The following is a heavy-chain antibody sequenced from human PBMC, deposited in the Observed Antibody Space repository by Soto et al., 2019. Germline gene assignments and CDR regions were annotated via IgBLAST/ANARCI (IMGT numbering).Heavy chain of an antibody. J-gene: IGHJ3*02. D-gene: IGHD1-26*01. CDR2: ISYDGSNK. CDR1: GFTFSSYA. V-gene: IGHV3-30*03. Sequence: GGSLRLSCSASGFTFSSYAMHWLRPAPGKGLEWVAVISYDGSNKYYGDSVKGRFTISRDNSKNTLFLQMSSLRAEDTAVYYCYGKRAMASLHGGAFDKWGQGTMVTVSS. CDR3: YGKRAMASLHGGAFDK.